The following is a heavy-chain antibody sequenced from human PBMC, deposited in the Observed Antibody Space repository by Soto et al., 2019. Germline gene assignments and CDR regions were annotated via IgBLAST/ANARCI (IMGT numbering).Heavy chain of an antibody. J-gene: IGHJ4*02. V-gene: IGHV3-74*01. CDR1: VFTFSIYL. CDR2: IDEYGNTI. Sequence: WGALLVRCASSVFTFSIYLMRWVRQVPGKGLLWVSSIDEYGNTINYADSVKGRFTISRDNARNTLYLEMNSLRAEDTARYYCTRDIGGKGAYWGPGTMVTVSS. CDR3: TRDIGGKGAY. D-gene: IGHD3-10*01.